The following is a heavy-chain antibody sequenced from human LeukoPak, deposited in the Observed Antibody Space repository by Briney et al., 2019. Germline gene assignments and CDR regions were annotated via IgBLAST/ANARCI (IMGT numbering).Heavy chain of an antibody. J-gene: IGHJ4*02. CDR1: GFTFSNYC. CDR3: VRGVPVTPGIDY. Sequence: GGSLRLSCAASGFTFSNYCMHWVRQPPGKGLVWVSQICTDETTIRSADSVKGRFAISRDNAKNTLYLQMSSLRVEDTAVYYCVRGVPVTPGIDYWGQGTLVTVSS. D-gene: IGHD2-2*01. CDR2: ICTDETTI. V-gene: IGHV3-74*01.